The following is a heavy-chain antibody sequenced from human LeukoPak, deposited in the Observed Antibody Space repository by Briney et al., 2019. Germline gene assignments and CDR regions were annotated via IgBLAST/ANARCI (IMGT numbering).Heavy chain of an antibody. D-gene: IGHD3-10*01. Sequence: SETLPLTCALYGGSFSSYSWSWTWIRQTPEKGLEWIGEIIEKGNANYNPSLKSRVTIDLDTSKNQFSLKLTSMTAADTAMYYCARGYYPPRWYFDLWGRGTLVTVS. CDR3: ARGYYPPRWYFDL. CDR2: IIEKGNA. J-gene: IGHJ2*01. CDR1: GGSFSSYS. V-gene: IGHV4-34*01.